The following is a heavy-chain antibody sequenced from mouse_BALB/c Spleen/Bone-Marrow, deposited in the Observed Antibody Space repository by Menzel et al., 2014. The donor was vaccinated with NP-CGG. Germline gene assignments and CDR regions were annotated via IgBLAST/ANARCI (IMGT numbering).Heavy chain of an antibody. V-gene: IGHV5-12*02. J-gene: IGHJ4*01. Sequence: DVKLVESGGGLVQPGGSLKLSCATSGFTFSDYYMYWVRQTPEKRLEWVAYISNGGGSTYYPDTVKGRFTISRDNAKNTLYLQMSRLKSEDTAVYYCARPTIYYDYDGYAMDYWGQGTSVTVSS. CDR1: GFTFSDYY. CDR2: ISNGGGST. D-gene: IGHD2-4*01. CDR3: ARPTIYYDYDGYAMDY.